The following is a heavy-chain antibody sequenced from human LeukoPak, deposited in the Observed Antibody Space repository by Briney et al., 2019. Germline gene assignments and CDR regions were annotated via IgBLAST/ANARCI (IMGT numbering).Heavy chain of an antibody. CDR1: GGSISSSSYY. Sequence: SETLSLTCTVSGGSISSSSYYWGWIRQPPGKGLEWIGSIYYSGSTYYNPSLKSRVTISVDTSKNQFSLRLSSVTAADTAVYYCARPRMYCSSTSCYTPYFDYWGQGTLVTVSS. J-gene: IGHJ4*02. V-gene: IGHV4-39*01. CDR2: IYYSGST. CDR3: ARPRMYCSSTSCYTPYFDY. D-gene: IGHD2-2*02.